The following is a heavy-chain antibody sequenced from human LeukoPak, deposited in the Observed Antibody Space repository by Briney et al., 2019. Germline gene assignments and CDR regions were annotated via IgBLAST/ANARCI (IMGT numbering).Heavy chain of an antibody. D-gene: IGHD1-26*01. Sequence: KPSETLSLTCAVYGGSFSGYYWSWIRQPPGKGLEWIGEINHSGSTNYNPSLKSRVTISVDTSKNQFSLKLSSVTAADTAVYYCARGFVSPHYRQYYFDYWGQGTLVTVSS. CDR1: GGSFSGYY. J-gene: IGHJ4*02. CDR3: ARGFVSPHYRQYYFDY. CDR2: INHSGST. V-gene: IGHV4-34*01.